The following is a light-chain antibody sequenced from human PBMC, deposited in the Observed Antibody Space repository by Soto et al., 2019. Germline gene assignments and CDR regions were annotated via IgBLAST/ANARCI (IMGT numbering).Light chain of an antibody. J-gene: IGKJ1*01. CDR1: HTISSSY. Sequence: EIVLTQSPGALSLSPVERATLSCRASHTISSSYLAWYQQKPGQAPRLLMYGISRRATGIPDRFSGSGSGTDFTLSISRLEPEDFAVYYCQKYGSSPRTFGQGTKVDIK. CDR2: GIS. CDR3: QKYGSSPRT. V-gene: IGKV3-20*01.